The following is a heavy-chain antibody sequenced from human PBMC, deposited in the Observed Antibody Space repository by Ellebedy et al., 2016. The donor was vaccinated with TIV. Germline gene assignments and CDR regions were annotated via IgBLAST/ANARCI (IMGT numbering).Heavy chain of an antibody. CDR3: ARDSRVYYDFWSGGDYFDY. CDR1: GFTFSSYA. CDR2: ISYDGSNK. D-gene: IGHD3-3*01. V-gene: IGHV3-30-3*01. J-gene: IGHJ4*02. Sequence: GESLKISXAASGFTFSSYAMHWVRQAPGKGLEWVAVISYDGSNKYYADSVKGRFTISRDNSKNTLYLQMNSLRAEDTAVYYCARDSRVYYDFWSGGDYFDYWGQGTLVTVSS.